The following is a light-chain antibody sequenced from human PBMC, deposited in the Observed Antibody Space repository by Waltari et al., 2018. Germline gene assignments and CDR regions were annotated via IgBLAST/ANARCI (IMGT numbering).Light chain of an antibody. V-gene: IGLV3-21*04. CDR2: YDK. J-gene: IGLJ3*02. CDR1: NIGSKS. CDR3: QVWDSNNDHWV. Sequence: SYVVTQAPSVSVAPGTPARLTCGGNNIGSKSVNWYRQKPGQARVLVMYYDKDRPSGITEGFSGSNAGNTATLIISRVEAGDEADYYCQVWDSNNDHWVFGGGTRLTV.